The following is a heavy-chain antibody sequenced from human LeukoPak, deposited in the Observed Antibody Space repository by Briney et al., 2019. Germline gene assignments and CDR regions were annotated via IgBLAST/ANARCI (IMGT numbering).Heavy chain of an antibody. CDR1: GGSFSGYY. D-gene: IGHD4-17*01. CDR3: ARVGPYGVHWVNAFDI. Sequence: SETLSLTCAVYGGSFSGYYWSWIRQPPGKGLEWIWEINHSGSTNYNPSLKSRVTISVDTSKNQFSLKLSSVTAADTAVYYCARVGPYGVHWVNAFDIWGQGTMVTVSS. CDR2: INHSGST. V-gene: IGHV4-34*01. J-gene: IGHJ3*02.